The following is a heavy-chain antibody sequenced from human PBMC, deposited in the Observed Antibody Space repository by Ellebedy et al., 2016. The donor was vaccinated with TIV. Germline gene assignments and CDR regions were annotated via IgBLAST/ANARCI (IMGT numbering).Heavy chain of an antibody. J-gene: IGHJ3*02. CDR3: AKDGGIVGAKDAFDI. CDR1: GFTFSSYW. D-gene: IGHD1-26*01. CDR2: IKQDGSEK. V-gene: IGHV3-7*03. Sequence: GGSLRLXCAASGFTFSSYWVSWVRQAPGKGLEWVANIKQDGSEKYYVDSVKGRFTISRDNAKNSLYLQMNSLRAEDTALYYCAKDGGIVGAKDAFDIWGQGTMVTVSS.